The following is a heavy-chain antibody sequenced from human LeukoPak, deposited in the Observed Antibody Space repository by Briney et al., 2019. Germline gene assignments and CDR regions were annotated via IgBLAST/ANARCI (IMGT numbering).Heavy chain of an antibody. CDR3: ASSPTYCSSTSCYINY. J-gene: IGHJ4*02. V-gene: IGHV3-30*04. D-gene: IGHD2-2*02. CDR1: GFTFSSYA. Sequence: GGSLSLSCAASGFTFSSYAMHWVRQAPGKGLEWVAVISDDGSNKYYVDSVKGRFTISRDNSKNTLYLQMNSLRAEDTAVFYCASSPTYCSSTSCYINYWGQGALVTVSS. CDR2: ISDDGSNK.